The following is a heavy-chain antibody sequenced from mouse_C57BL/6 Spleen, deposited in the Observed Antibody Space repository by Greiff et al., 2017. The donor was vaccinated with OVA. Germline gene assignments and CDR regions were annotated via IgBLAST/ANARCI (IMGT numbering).Heavy chain of an antibody. Sequence: QVQLQQPGAELVMPGASVKLSCKASGYTFPSYWMHWVKQRPGQGLAWIGEIDPSDSYTNYNQKFKSKSTLTVDKSSSTAYMQLSSLTSEDSAGYYCARSNWYYRCADWGQGTLVTVSA. CDR2: IDPSDSYT. J-gene: IGHJ3*01. V-gene: IGHV1-69*01. D-gene: IGHD1-1*01. CDR1: GYTFPSYW. CDR3: ARSNWYYRCAD.